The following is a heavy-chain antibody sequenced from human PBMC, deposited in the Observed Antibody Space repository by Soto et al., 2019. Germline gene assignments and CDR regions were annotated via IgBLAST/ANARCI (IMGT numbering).Heavy chain of an antibody. CDR2: IKEDGSEK. CDR3: RVNWPPFDY. D-gene: IGHD6-13*01. Sequence: PGGSLRLSCAGSGFTFSNYWMSWVRQAPGKGLEWVANIKEDGSEKHCVDSVKGRFTISRDNAKNSLYLQLNSLRAEDTAVYYCRVNWPPFDYWGQGSLVTVSS. J-gene: IGHJ4*02. V-gene: IGHV3-7*05. CDR1: GFTFSNYW.